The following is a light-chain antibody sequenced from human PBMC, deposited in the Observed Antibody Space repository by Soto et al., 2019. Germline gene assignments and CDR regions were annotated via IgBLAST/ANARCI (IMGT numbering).Light chain of an antibody. CDR3: RSYAGSIVV. CDR1: SSDVGGYNY. CDR2: EVS. V-gene: IGLV2-8*01. J-gene: IGLJ2*01. Sequence: QSVLTQPPSASGSPGQSVTISCTGTSSDVGGYNYVSWYQQHPGKAPKLMIYEVSKRPSGVPDRFSGSKSGNTASLTVSGLQAEDEADYYCRSYAGSIVVFGGGTKVTVL.